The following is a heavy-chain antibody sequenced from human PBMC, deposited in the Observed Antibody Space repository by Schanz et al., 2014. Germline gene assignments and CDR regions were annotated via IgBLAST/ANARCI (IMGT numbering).Heavy chain of an antibody. V-gene: IGHV3-30*04. CDR2: ISYDSAHK. CDR1: GFTFSNYA. CDR3: ARPLGPNYYYYGLDV. J-gene: IGHJ6*02. Sequence: QVQLAESGGGVVQPGKALRLSCAASGFTFSNYAMHWVRLAPGKGLEWLAIISYDSAHKYYADSVKGRISISRDNTRNTLYLQMNSLRAEDTALYYCARPLGPNYYYYGLDVWGQGTTVTVSS.